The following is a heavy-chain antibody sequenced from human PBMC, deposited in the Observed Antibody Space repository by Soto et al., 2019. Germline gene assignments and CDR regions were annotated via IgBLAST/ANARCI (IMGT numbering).Heavy chain of an antibody. V-gene: IGHV1-46*01. Sequence: QVQLVQSGAEVKKSGASVKVSCKASGYFFASYSMHWVRQAPGQGLEWMGMINPSVGSTSYVEKFQGRVTMTRDTSTSTVYMELSSLRSEDTAVYYCARESAGRDEFESSGDFDYWGQGTLVTASS. CDR1: GYFFASYS. J-gene: IGHJ4*02. CDR2: INPSVGST. CDR3: ARESAGRDEFESSGDFDY. D-gene: IGHD3-22*01.